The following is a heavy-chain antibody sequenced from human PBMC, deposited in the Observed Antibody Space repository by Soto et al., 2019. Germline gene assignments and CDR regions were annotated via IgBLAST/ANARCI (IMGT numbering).Heavy chain of an antibody. D-gene: IGHD6-19*01. J-gene: IGHJ6*02. CDR1: GYTFTSFG. V-gene: IGHV1-18*01. CDR3: ARDGIAVAGHYYYYGMDV. Sequence: ASVKVSCKASGYTFTSFGISWVRQAPGQGLEWMGWISAYNGNTNYAQKLQGRVTMTTDTSTSTAYMELRSLRSDDTAVFYCARDGIAVAGHYYYYGMDVWGQGTTVTVAS. CDR2: ISAYNGNT.